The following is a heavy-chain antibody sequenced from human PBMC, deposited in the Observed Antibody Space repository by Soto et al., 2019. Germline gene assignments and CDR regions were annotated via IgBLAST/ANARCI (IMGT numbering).Heavy chain of an antibody. CDR1: GFTVSTSA. D-gene: IGHD2-2*01. J-gene: IGHJ6*02. V-gene: IGHV3-23*01. CDR3: ARDPAYQPRYGMDV. CDR2: VTPSDVA. Sequence: PGGSLRLSCAGSGFTVSTSAMAWVRQAPGKPLEWVSGVTPSDVAYYADSVKDRFTISRDTSQNTLYLQMDSLRSEDTAMYYCARDPAYQPRYGMDVWGRGTTVTVSS.